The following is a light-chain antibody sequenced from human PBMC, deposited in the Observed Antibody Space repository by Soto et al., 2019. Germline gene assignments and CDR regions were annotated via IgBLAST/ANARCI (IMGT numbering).Light chain of an antibody. Sequence: QSALTQPPSASVTPGQRVTISCSGGSSNIGSSNVNWYQQLPGTAPKLLIYTNNQRPSGVPDRFSGSKSGTSASLAISGLQSEDEADYYCAAWDDSLNGRVFGTGTKVTVL. CDR3: AAWDDSLNGRV. CDR1: SSNIGSSN. V-gene: IGLV1-44*01. J-gene: IGLJ1*01. CDR2: TNN.